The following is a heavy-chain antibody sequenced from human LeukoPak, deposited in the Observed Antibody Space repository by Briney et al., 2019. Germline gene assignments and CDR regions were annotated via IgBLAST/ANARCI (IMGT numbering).Heavy chain of an antibody. CDR3: ARDGTTIFGVVMSDDYMDV. CDR2: IKQDGSEK. Sequence: GGSLRLSCAASGFTFSSYWMSWVRQAPGKGLEWVANIKQDGSEKYYVDSVKGRFTISRDNAKNLLYLQMKSLRAEDTAVYYCARDGTTIFGVVMSDDYMDVWGKGTTVTVSS. J-gene: IGHJ6*03. D-gene: IGHD3-3*01. V-gene: IGHV3-7*01. CDR1: GFTFSSYW.